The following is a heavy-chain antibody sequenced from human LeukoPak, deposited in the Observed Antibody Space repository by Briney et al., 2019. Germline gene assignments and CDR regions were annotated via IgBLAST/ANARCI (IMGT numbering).Heavy chain of an antibody. D-gene: IGHD5-24*01. CDR3: ARDLGYIGDGCNFYY. Sequence: GGSLRLSCAASGFTFSSYAMHWVRQAPGKGLEWVAVISYDGSNKYYADSVKGRFTISRDNSRNTLYLQMNSLRAEDTAVYYCARDLGYIGDGCNFYYWGQGTLVTVSS. CDR1: GFTFSSYA. V-gene: IGHV3-30-3*01. CDR2: ISYDGSNK. J-gene: IGHJ4*02.